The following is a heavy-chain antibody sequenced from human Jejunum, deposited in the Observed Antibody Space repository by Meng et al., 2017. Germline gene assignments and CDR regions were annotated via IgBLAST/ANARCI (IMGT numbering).Heavy chain of an antibody. J-gene: IGHJ4*02. D-gene: IGHD6-6*01. CDR2: INHSGST. Sequence: QVELQEVGPGLVKPSGPLSLTGAVSVVSISSNHWWGWVRQPPGKGLEWIGEINHSGSTSYNPSLKSRVTMSLDTSKNQFSLELSSVTAADSAVYYCARGSIADRLSDWGQGTLVTVSS. CDR3: ARGSIADRLSD. V-gene: IGHV4-4*02. CDR1: VVSISSNHW.